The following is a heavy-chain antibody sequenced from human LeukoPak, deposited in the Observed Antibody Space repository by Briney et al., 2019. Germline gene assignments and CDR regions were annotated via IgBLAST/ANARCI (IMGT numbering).Heavy chain of an antibody. CDR2: IYYSGST. D-gene: IGHD3-10*01. J-gene: IGHJ4*02. CDR1: GGSISSYY. CDR3: ARARFGELSSIFDY. Sequence: SETLSLTCTVSGGSISSYYWSWIRQPPGKGLEWIGYIYYSGSTNYNPSLKSRVTISVDTSKNQFSLKQSSVTAADTAVYYCARARFGELSSIFDYWGQGTLVTVSS. V-gene: IGHV4-59*01.